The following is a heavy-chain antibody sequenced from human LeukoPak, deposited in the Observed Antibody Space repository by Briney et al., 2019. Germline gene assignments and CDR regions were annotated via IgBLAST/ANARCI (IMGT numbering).Heavy chain of an antibody. Sequence: SGGSLRLSCAASGFTLSTYDMHWVSQATGKGLEWVSAIASAGDIYYSDSVRGRFTISRENAKNSLYLQVNSLRVGDTAVYYCTRGGRDGFDIRDHGTMVTVSS. D-gene: IGHD2-15*01. J-gene: IGHJ3*02. CDR3: TRGGRDGFDI. CDR1: GFTLSTYD. CDR2: IASAGDI. V-gene: IGHV3-13*01.